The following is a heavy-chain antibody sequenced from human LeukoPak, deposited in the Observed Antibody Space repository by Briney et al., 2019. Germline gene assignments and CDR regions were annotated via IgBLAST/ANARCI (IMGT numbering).Heavy chain of an antibody. CDR1: GYTFTSYG. D-gene: IGHD3-10*01. J-gene: IGHJ6*02. CDR3: ARDGSAFGEFTYGMDV. CDR2: ISAYNGNT. Sequence: ASVKVSCKASGYTFTSYGISWVRQAPGQGLEWMGWISAYNGNTNYAQKLQGRVTMTTDTSTSTAYMELRSLRSDDTAVYYCARDGSAFGEFTYGMDVWGQGTTVTVSS. V-gene: IGHV1-18*01.